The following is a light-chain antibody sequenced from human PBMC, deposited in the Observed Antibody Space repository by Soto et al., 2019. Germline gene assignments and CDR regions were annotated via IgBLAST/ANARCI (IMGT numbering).Light chain of an antibody. CDR2: GAS. CDR3: QQYGRSPLT. V-gene: IGKV3-20*01. J-gene: IGKJ4*01. CDR1: QSVSFSY. Sequence: EIVLTQSPGTLSLPPGERATLSCRASQSVSFSYLAWYQQKPGQAPRLLIYGASSRATGIPDRFSGSGSGTDFTLTISRLEPEDFAVYYCQQYGRSPLTFGGGTKVDIK.